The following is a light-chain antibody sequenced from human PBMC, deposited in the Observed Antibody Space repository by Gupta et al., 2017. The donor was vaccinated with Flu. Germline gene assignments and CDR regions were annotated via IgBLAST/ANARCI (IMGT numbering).Light chain of an antibody. J-gene: IGLJ2*01. CDR2: GNS. CDR3: QSYDSSLSGSV. CDR1: SSNIGAGYD. V-gene: IGLV1-40*01. Sequence: VTISCTGSSSNIGAGYDVHWYQQLPGTAPKLLIYGNSNRPSGVPDRFSGTKSGTSASLAITGLQAEDEADYYCQSYDSSLSGSVFGGGTKLTVL.